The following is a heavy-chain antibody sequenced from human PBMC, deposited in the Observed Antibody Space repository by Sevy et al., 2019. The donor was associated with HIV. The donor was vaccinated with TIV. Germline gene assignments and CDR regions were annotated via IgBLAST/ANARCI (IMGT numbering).Heavy chain of an antibody. CDR3: ARDSCYALDV. CDR2: INSDGSTT. CDR1: GFTFSNSW. V-gene: IGHV3-74*03. Sequence: GGSLRLSCAASGFTFSNSWMHWVRQVPGKGLVWVSYINSDGSTTTYADSVKGRFTISRDNAKNTVYLQMNSLRAEDTAVYYCARDSCYALDVWGQGTTVTVSS. J-gene: IGHJ6*02.